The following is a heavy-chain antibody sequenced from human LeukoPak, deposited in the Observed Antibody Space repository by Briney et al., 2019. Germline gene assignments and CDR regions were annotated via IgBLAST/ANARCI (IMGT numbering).Heavy chain of an antibody. Sequence: GASVKVSCKASGYTFTSYGISWVRQAPGQGLEWMGWISGYNGNTNYAQKFQGRVTITADKSTSTAYMELSSLRSEDTAVYYCATLCCGSYYMDVWGKGTTVTVSS. J-gene: IGHJ6*03. V-gene: IGHV1-18*01. CDR3: ATLCCGSYYMDV. CDR2: ISGYNGNT. CDR1: GYTFTSYG. D-gene: IGHD2-15*01.